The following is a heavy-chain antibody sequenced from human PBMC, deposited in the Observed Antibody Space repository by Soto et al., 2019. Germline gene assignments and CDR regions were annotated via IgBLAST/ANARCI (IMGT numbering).Heavy chain of an antibody. Sequence: QVQLVESGGGVVQPGRSLRLSCAASGFTFSSYAMHWVRQAPGKGLEWVAVTSYDGSNKHYADSVKGRFTISRDNSKNTLCLQMNSLRAEDTAVYYCASSIVGATRDYWGQGTLVTVSS. J-gene: IGHJ4*02. CDR2: TSYDGSNK. D-gene: IGHD1-26*01. V-gene: IGHV3-30-3*01. CDR3: ASSIVGATRDY. CDR1: GFTFSSYA.